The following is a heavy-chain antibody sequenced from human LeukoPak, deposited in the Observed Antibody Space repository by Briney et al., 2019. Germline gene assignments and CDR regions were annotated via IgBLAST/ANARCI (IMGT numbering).Heavy chain of an antibody. CDR1: GYTFTGYY. CDR3: ARDGYEGVRGVINYYYYYMDV. V-gene: IGHV1-2*02. CDR2: INPNSGGT. D-gene: IGHD3-10*01. J-gene: IGHJ6*03. Sequence: ASVKVSCKASGYTFTGYYMHWVRQAPGQGLEWMGWINPNSGGTNYAQKFQGRVTMTRDTSISTAYMELSRLRSDDTAVYYCARDGYEGVRGVINYYYYYMDVWGKGTTVTVSS.